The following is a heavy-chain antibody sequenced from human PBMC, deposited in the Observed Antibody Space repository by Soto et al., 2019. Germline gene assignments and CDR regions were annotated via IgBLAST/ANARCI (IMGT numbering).Heavy chain of an antibody. CDR2: INPEGRT. V-gene: IGHV3-66*01. D-gene: IGHD1-1*01. CDR3: ARDTPGPTSFDP. Sequence: GGSLRLSCEASGLIVNNNFMNWVRQAPGRGLEWVSVINPEGRTYYADSVKDRFTISRDTSKNTLYLQMNSLRVEDTAVYYCARDTPGPTSFDPWGQGTQVTVSS. CDR1: GLIVNNNF. J-gene: IGHJ5*02.